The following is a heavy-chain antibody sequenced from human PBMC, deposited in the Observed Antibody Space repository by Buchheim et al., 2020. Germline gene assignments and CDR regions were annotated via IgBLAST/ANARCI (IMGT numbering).Heavy chain of an antibody. CDR1: GVSISSGPFY. V-gene: IGHV4-31*03. D-gene: IGHD4-17*01. CDR3: ARDRGAHDYGPIDF. Sequence: QVQLQESGPGLVKPSQTLSLTCTVSGVSISSGPFYWTWIRQQPGKGLEWIGYIHYTGLAYSSPSLSSRLSMSVDTSQNQFFLTLTAVTAADTAIYYCARDRGAHDYGPIDFWGQGAL. J-gene: IGHJ4*02. CDR2: IHYTGLA.